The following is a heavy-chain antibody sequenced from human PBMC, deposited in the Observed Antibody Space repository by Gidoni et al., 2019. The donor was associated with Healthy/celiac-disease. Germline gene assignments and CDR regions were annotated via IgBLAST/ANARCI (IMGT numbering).Heavy chain of an antibody. Sequence: EVQLVQPGGGSVQPGGSLRLSCAASAFPSSSYEMNWVRQAPGKGLEWVSYISSSGSTIYYADSVKGRFTISRDNAKNSMYLQMNSLRAEDTAVYYCASLGVVLRYFDWLSDYFDYWGQGTLVTVSS. CDR1: AFPSSSYE. CDR3: ASLGVVLRYFDWLSDYFDY. J-gene: IGHJ4*02. D-gene: IGHD3-9*01. CDR2: ISSSGSTI. V-gene: IGHV3-48*03.